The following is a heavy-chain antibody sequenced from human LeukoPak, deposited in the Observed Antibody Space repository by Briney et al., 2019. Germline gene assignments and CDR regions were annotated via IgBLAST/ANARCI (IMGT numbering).Heavy chain of an antibody. CDR1: GGSISSYY. Sequence: PSETLSLTWTVSGGSISSYYWSWIRQPPGKGLEWIGYIYYSGSANYNPSLKSRVTISVDTSKNQFSLKLSSVTAADTAVYYCARRPQDAFDIWGQGTMVTVSS. CDR2: IYYSGSA. J-gene: IGHJ3*02. CDR3: ARRPQDAFDI. V-gene: IGHV4-59*08.